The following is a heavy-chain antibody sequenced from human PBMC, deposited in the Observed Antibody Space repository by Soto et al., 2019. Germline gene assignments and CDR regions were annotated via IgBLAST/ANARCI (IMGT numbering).Heavy chain of an antibody. CDR2: ISDGGAI. D-gene: IGHD2-8*02. J-gene: IGHJ1*01. V-gene: IGHV4-59*01. CDR1: DGSISRSF. Sequence: SETLSLTCTVSDGSISRSFWSWIRQPPGKGLEWIGYISDGGAISYNPSLKSRVTMSVDMSKKHFSLKLSSVTAADTAVYYCARTGGWPPDTIAYFQVWGQGTLVTVSS. CDR3: ARTGGWPPDTIAYFQV.